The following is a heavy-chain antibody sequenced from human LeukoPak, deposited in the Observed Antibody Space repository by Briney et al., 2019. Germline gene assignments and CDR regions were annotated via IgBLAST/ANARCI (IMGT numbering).Heavy chain of an antibody. D-gene: IGHD3-10*01. CDR3: ARCPVTMARGVIIVDAFDI. J-gene: IGHJ3*02. CDR2: IIPIFGTA. V-gene: IGHV1-69*13. Sequence: SVKVSCKASGGTFSSYAISWVRQAPGQGLEWMGGIIPIFGTANYAQKFQGRVTITADESTSTAYMELSSLRSEDTAVYYCARCPVTMARGVIIVDAFDIWGQGTMVTVSS. CDR1: GGTFSSYA.